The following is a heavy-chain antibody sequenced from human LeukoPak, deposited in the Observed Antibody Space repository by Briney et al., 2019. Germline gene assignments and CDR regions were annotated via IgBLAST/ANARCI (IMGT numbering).Heavy chain of an antibody. D-gene: IGHD5-12*01. CDR2: ISYDGSKK. V-gene: IGHV3-30*18. CDR3: AKGGYSGSAYFDY. J-gene: IGHJ4*02. Sequence: PGRSLRLSCAASGFTFSSYGMHWVRQAPGKGLEWVAAISYDGSKKYYADSVKGRFTISRDKSKNTLYLQMNSLRAEDTAVYYCAKGGYSGSAYFDYWGQGTLVTVSS. CDR1: GFTFSSYG.